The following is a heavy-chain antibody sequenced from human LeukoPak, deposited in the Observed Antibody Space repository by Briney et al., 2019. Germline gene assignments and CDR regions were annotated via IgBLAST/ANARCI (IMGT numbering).Heavy chain of an antibody. J-gene: IGHJ4*02. CDR3: AKDKHPYYYDSSGYYPSIDY. Sequence: GGSLRLSCAASGFTFSTSAMHWVRQAPGKGLEWVAVISYDENNKYYADSVKGRFTISRDNSKNTLYLQMNSLRAEDTAVYYCAKDKHPYYYDSSGYYPSIDYWGQGTLVTVSS. D-gene: IGHD3-22*01. CDR2: ISYDENNK. CDR1: GFTFSTSA. V-gene: IGHV3-30*04.